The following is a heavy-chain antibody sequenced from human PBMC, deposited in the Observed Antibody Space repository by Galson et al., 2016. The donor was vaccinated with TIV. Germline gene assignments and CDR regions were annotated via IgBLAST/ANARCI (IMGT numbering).Heavy chain of an antibody. J-gene: IGHJ6*02. D-gene: IGHD5-18*01. CDR3: AKNSRPDASMDYYYYHGMDV. Sequence: SLRLSCAASGFTFDDYPMHWVRQAPGKGLEWVSVINWKGNSVNYADSVRGRFTISRDNAKNSLYLQMNSLTPADTALYYCAKNSRPDASMDYYYYHGMDVWGRGTTVIVTS. CDR1: GFTFDDYP. CDR2: INWKGNSV. V-gene: IGHV3-9*01.